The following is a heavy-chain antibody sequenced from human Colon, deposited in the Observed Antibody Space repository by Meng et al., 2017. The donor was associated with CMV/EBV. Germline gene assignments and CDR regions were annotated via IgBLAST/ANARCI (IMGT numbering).Heavy chain of an antibody. D-gene: IGHD7-27*01. CDR3: ARDLSGASDF. CDR2: TNEDGTIT. V-gene: IGHV3-74*01. J-gene: IGHJ4*02. Sequence: EWQLVESWGGLVPPGGSLRLSCAASGFTFSRFWMHWVRQAPGKGLVWVSRTNEDGTITNYADSVKGRFTISRDNAENTLYLQMNSLRAEDTAVYYCARDLSGASDFWGQGTLVTVSS. CDR1: GFTFSRFW.